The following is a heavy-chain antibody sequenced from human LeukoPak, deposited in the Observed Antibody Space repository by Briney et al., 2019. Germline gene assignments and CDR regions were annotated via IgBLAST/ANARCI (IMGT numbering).Heavy chain of an antibody. V-gene: IGHV3-23*01. CDR2: ISGSGGST. Sequence: GSLRLSCAASGFTFSSYVMSWVRQAPGKGLEWVSTISGSGGSTYYAGSVKGRFTISRDNPKNTLSLQMNSLRAEDTAVYYCAKGSAYADFWGQGTLVTVSS. CDR3: AKGSAYADF. J-gene: IGHJ4*02. D-gene: IGHD3-3*01. CDR1: GFTFSSYV.